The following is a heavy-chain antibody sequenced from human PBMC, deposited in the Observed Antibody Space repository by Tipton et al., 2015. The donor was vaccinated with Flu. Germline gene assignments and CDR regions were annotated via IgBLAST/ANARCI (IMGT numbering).Heavy chain of an antibody. D-gene: IGHD4-11*01. CDR3: ARRDYSNYVSEPKNWFDP. CDR1: GDSIRSSDYY. Sequence: LRLSCAVSGDSIRSSDYYWGWIRQPPGKGLEWIGNIFHSGNSNHNPSLRSRVAISVDTSKNQFSLKLSSVTAADTAVYYCARRDYSNYVSEPKNWFDPWGQGALVTVSS. J-gene: IGHJ5*02. V-gene: IGHV4-39*07. CDR2: IFHSGNS.